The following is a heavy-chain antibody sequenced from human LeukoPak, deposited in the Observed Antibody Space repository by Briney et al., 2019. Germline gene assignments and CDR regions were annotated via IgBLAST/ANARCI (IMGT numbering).Heavy chain of an antibody. V-gene: IGHV5-51*01. CDR3: ASFVCSSTSCYLGYAFDI. CDR1: GYSFTSYW. Sequence: GESLKISCKGSGYSFTSYWIGWVRKMPGKGLEWVGIIYPGDSDTRFCPSFQGQVTIAADKSISTAYLEWSSLKASDTAMYYCASFVCSSTSCYLGYAFDIWGQGTMVTVSS. CDR2: IYPGDSDT. J-gene: IGHJ3*02. D-gene: IGHD2-2*01.